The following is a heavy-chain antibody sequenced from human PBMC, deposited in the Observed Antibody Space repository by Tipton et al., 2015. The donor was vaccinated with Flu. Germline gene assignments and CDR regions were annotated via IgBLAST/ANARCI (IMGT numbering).Heavy chain of an antibody. CDR2: IPFAGGTD. Sequence: LRLSCVASGFRFNTYSMHWVRQAPGKGLEWVAVIPFAGGTDFCADSVKGRFTVSRDNSRNILYLQMNSLRAADTALYYCARGASTSWYQRLQEIDYWGQGTLVTVPS. CDR3: ARGASTSWYQRLQEIDY. V-gene: IGHV3-30-3*01. CDR1: GFRFNTYS. J-gene: IGHJ4*02. D-gene: IGHD2-2*01.